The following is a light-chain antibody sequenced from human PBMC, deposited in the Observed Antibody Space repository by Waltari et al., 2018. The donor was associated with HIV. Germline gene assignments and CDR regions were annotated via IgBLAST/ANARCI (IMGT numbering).Light chain of an antibody. Sequence: QSALTQPASVSGSPGQSITISCTVTSSDVGSYNRVSWYQQYPGKAPKLIIYEVTKRPSGGSNRFSGSKSGNTASLTLSGLQADDEADYYCSSYAGARLFGGGTNLIVL. CDR1: SSDVGSYNR. CDR2: EVT. CDR3: SSYAGARL. V-gene: IGLV2-23*02. J-gene: IGLJ3*02.